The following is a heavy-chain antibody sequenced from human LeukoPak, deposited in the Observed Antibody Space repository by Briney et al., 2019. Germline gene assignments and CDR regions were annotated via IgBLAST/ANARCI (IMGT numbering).Heavy chain of an antibody. CDR1: GGTFSSYA. J-gene: IGHJ4*02. CDR3: ARHYDILTGYYDY. V-gene: IGHV1-69*04. CDR2: IIPILGIA. D-gene: IGHD3-9*01. Sequence: SVKVSCKASGGTFSSYAISWVRQAPGQGLEWMGRIIPILGIANYAQKFQGRVTVTADKSTSTAYMELSSLRSEDTAVYYCARHYDILTGYYDYWGQGTLVTVSS.